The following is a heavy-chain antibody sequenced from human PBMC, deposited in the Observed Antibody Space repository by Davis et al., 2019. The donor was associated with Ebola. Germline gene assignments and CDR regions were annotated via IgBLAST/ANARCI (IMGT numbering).Heavy chain of an antibody. CDR3: ARGPLTALDY. CDR2: IGPSGNSF. J-gene: IGHJ4*02. Sequence: GESLKISCEVSGFTFSDYYMSWIRQAPGKGLEWIAYIGPSGNSFYCADSVKGRFTISRDNAKNSLFLQMNSLRAEDTAIYYCARGPLTALDYWGQGTLVTVSS. D-gene: IGHD3-9*01. V-gene: IGHV3-11*01. CDR1: GFTFSDYY.